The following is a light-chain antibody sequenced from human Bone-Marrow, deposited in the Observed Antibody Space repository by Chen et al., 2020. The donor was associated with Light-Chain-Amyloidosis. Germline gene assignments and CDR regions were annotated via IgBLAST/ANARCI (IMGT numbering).Light chain of an antibody. J-gene: IGLJ3*02. Sequence: VLTQLPSGPAAPGQPATSACGGNNIGSTSVHWYQQTPGQAPLLVVHDDSDRPSGIPERLSGSNSGNTATLTISRVEAGDEADYYCQVWDRSSDRPVFGGGTKLTVL. CDR1: NIGSTS. CDR3: QVWDRSSDRPV. V-gene: IGLV3-21*02. CDR2: DDS.